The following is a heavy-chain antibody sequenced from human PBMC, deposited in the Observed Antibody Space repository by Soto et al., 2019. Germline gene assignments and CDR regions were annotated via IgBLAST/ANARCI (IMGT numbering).Heavy chain of an antibody. J-gene: IGHJ1*01. CDR2: SSASGRSR. CDR1: GIEFSNYA. CDR3: AKHANSLHFYFDV. Sequence: QTRGSLRLSCVASGIEFSNYAMSWVRQAPGKGLEWVSISSASGRSRYHADSVKGRFTISRDNSKNTLYLHMTNLRAEDTAVYYCAKHANSLHFYFDVWGQATPVTFSS. D-gene: IGHD3-9*01. V-gene: IGHV3-23*01.